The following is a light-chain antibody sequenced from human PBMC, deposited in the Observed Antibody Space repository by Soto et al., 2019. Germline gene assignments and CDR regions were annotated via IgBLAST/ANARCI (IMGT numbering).Light chain of an antibody. Sequence: QSALTQPASVSGSPGQSITISCTGTSSDVGGYDYVSWYQQHPGKAPKLMIYEVSNRPSGVSNRFSGSKSGNTASLTISGLQAEDEADYYCLSYTNINTRVFGGGTQLTVL. CDR1: SSDVGGYDY. CDR2: EVS. J-gene: IGLJ3*02. V-gene: IGLV2-14*01. CDR3: LSYTNINTRV.